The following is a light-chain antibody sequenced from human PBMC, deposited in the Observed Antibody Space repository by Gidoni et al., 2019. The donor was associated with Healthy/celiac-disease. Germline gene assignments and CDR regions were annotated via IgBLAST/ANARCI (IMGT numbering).Light chain of an antibody. CDR2: DAI. Sequence: IQMTQSPSSLSASVGDRVTITCQASLDIGNYLNWYQQKPGKAPKLLIYDAINLQTGVPSRFSGRGSGTYFSLTISSLQPEDIATYYCKQFDNFPALTFGGGTKVEIK. CDR1: LDIGNY. V-gene: IGKV1-33*01. J-gene: IGKJ4*01. CDR3: KQFDNFPALT.